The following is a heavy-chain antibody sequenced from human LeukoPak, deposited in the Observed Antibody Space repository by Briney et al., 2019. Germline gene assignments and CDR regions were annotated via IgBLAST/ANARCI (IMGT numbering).Heavy chain of an antibody. J-gene: IGHJ5*02. CDR1: GFTFSSYS. D-gene: IGHD1-14*01. CDR2: ISSSSSYI. V-gene: IGHV3-21*04. CDR3: ARSGLANPGS. Sequence: PGGSLRLSCAASGFTFSSYSMNWVRQAPGKGLEWVSSISSSSSYIYYADSVKGRFTISRDNSKNTLYLQMNSLRAEDTAVYYCARSGLANPGSWGQGTLVTVSS.